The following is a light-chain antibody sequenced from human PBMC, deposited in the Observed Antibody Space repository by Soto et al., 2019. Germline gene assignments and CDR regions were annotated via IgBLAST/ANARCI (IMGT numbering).Light chain of an antibody. CDR2: GAS. Sequence: EIVLTQSPGTLSLYPGERATLSCRASQSVNSNYLAWYQQRPDQAPRLLISGASSRATGIPDRFSGGGSETDFTLTISSLEPADFAVYYCQHYGSSPPLITFGQGTRLQIK. CDR3: QHYGSSPPLIT. CDR1: QSVNSNY. V-gene: IGKV3-20*01. J-gene: IGKJ5*01.